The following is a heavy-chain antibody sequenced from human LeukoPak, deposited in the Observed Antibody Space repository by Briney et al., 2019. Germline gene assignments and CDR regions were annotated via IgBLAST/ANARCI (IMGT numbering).Heavy chain of an antibody. J-gene: IGHJ4*02. CDR1: GFTFGTYG. CDR2: IWFDGSNK. CDR3: ARAVGPFDY. Sequence: GGSLRLSCVSPGFTFGTYGMHWVRQAPGKGLEWVAVIWFDGSNKYYADSVQGRFTISRDNSKDTLHLQMDSLRVEDTAVYFCARAVGPFDYWGPGTLVTVSP. V-gene: IGHV3-33*01.